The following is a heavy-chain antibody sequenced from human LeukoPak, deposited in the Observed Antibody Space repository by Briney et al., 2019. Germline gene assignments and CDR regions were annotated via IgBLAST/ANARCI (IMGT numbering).Heavy chain of an antibody. CDR2: ISGSGGST. Sequence: PGGSLRLSCAASGLTFSSYAMSWVRQAPGKGLEWVSAISGSGGSTYYADSVKGRFTISRDNSKNTLYLQMNSLRAEDTAVYYCARDEEWLRINLFDYWGQGTLVTVSS. CDR1: GLTFSSYA. V-gene: IGHV3-23*01. D-gene: IGHD5-12*01. J-gene: IGHJ4*02. CDR3: ARDEEWLRINLFDY.